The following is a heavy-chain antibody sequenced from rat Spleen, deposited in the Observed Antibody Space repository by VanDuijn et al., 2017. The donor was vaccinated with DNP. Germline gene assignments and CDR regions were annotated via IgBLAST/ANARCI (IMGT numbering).Heavy chain of an antibody. Sequence: EVKLVESGGGLVQPGRSLKLSCAASGFIFFDYWMGWVRQAPGKGLEWIGEINKDSSRINYNTSLRDKFTISRDNVQNTLYLQTSTLGSEDTAIYYCATDGLQFNYGGYDYWGQGTLVTVSS. J-gene: IGHJ3*01. D-gene: IGHD1-11*01. V-gene: IGHV4-2*01. CDR1: GFIFFDYW. CDR2: INKDSSRI. CDR3: ATDGLQFNYGGYDY.